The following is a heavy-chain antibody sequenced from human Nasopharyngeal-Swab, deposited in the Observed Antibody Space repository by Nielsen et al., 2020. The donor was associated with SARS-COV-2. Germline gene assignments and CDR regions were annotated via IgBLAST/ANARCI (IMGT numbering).Heavy chain of an antibody. Sequence: ASVKVSCKASGYTFTSYYMHWVRQAPGQGLEWMGIINPSGGSTSYAQKFQGRVTMTRDTSTSTVYMELSSLRSEDTAVYYCARVTDWAYCGGDCYSGADYYYYGMDVWGQGTTVTVSS. CDR3: ARVTDWAYCGGDCYSGADYYYYGMDV. V-gene: IGHV1-46*01. CDR1: GYTFTSYY. J-gene: IGHJ6*02. CDR2: INPSGGST. D-gene: IGHD2-21*02.